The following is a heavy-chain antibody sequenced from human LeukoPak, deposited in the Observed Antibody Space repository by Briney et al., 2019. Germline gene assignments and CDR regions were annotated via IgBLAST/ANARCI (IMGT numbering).Heavy chain of an antibody. CDR2: INWNGGST. J-gene: IGHJ6*03. V-gene: IGHV3-20*04. Sequence: PGGSLRLSCAASGFTFSSYSMNWVRQAPGKGLEWVSGINWNGGSTGYADSVKGRFTISRDNAKNSLYLQMNSLRAEDTALYYCARDIAVGYYYYYYMDVWGKGTTVTVSS. CDR1: GFTFSSYS. CDR3: ARDIAVGYYYYYYMDV. D-gene: IGHD6-19*01.